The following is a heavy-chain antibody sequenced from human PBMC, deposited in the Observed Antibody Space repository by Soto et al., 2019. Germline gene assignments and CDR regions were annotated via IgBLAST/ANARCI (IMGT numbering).Heavy chain of an antibody. D-gene: IGHD1-1*01. Sequence: PSETLSLTCTVSGCSISSSSYYWGWIRQPPCTWLEWIGSIDYSGSTYYNPSLKSRVTISVDTSKNQFSLKLSSVTAADTAVYYCARLLLELSSWFDPWGQGTLVTVSS. CDR2: IDYSGST. CDR1: GCSISSSSYY. J-gene: IGHJ5*02. CDR3: ARLLLELSSWFDP. V-gene: IGHV4-39*01.